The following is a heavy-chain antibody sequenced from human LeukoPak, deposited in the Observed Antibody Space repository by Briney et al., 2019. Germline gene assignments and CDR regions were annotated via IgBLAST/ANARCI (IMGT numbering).Heavy chain of an antibody. CDR1: GFTFSSYA. D-gene: IGHD3-22*01. J-gene: IGHJ4*02. Sequence: GRSLRLSCAASGFTFSSYAMHWVRQAPGKGLEWVAVISYEGSNKYYADSVKGRFTISRDNSKNTLYLQMNSLRAEDTAVYYCARDLVSDSSGYKDYWGQGTLVTVSS. CDR3: ARDLVSDSSGYKDY. V-gene: IGHV3-30-3*01. CDR2: ISYEGSNK.